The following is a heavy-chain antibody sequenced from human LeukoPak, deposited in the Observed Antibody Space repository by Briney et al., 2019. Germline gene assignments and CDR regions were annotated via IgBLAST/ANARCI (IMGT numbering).Heavy chain of an antibody. Sequence: EGSLRLSCAASGFSFSSYAMNWVRQAPGKGLEWVSGIGDSGGSTFYADSVKGRFTISRDNSKNTLYLQMNSLRAEDTAVYYCGKAADFDYWGQGTLVTVSS. CDR2: IGDSGGST. J-gene: IGHJ4*02. CDR1: GFSFSSYA. V-gene: IGHV3-23*01. CDR3: GKAADFDY.